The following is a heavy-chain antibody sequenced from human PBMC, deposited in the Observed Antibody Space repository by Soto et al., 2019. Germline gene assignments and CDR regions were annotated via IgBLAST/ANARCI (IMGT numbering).Heavy chain of an antibody. CDR1: GGSFSGYY. Sequence: QVQLQQWGAGLLKPSETLSLTCAVYGGSFSGYYWSWIRQPPGKGLEWIGEINHSGSTNYNPSLKSRVTISVDTSKNQSSLKLSSVTAADTAVYYCARGSTVMYWYFDLWGRGTLVTVSS. D-gene: IGHD4-17*01. CDR2: INHSGST. J-gene: IGHJ2*01. V-gene: IGHV4-34*01. CDR3: ARGSTVMYWYFDL.